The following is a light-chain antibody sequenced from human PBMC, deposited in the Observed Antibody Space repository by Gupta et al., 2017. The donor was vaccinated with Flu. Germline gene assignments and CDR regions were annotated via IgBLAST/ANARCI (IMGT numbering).Light chain of an antibody. CDR2: KDS. J-gene: IGLJ2*01. Sequence: SYELTQPPSVSVSSGQTARIACSGDALPKQYAYWYQLKPGQAPGLVIYKDSERPSGIPERFSGSSSGTTVTLTISGAQAEDEADYYCQSADSSGTVVFGGGTKLTVL. V-gene: IGLV3-25*02. CDR3: QSADSSGTVV. CDR1: ALPKQY.